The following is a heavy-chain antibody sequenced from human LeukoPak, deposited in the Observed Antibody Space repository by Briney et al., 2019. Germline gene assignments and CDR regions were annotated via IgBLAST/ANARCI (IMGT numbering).Heavy chain of an antibody. J-gene: IGHJ6*02. CDR2: TYYRSKWYN. CDR1: GDSVSSNSAA. V-gene: IGHV6-1*01. D-gene: IGHD3-10*01. Sequence: SQTLSLTCAISGDSVSSNSAAWNWIRQSPSRGLEWLGRTYYRSKWYNDYAVSVKSRITINPDTSKNQFSLQLNSVTPEDTAVYYCARGGPYGSGDGPYYYYGMDVWGQGTTVTVSS. CDR3: ARGGPYGSGDGPYYYYGMDV.